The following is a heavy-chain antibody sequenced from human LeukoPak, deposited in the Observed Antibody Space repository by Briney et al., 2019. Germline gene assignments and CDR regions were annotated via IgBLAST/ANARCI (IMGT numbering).Heavy chain of an antibody. J-gene: IGHJ4*02. V-gene: IGHV4-59*01. CDR2: IYYSGST. D-gene: IGHD5-12*01. Sequence: SETLSLTCTVSGGSISSYYWSWIRQPPGKGLESIGYIYYSGSTNSNPSLKSRVTISVDTSKNQFSLKLSSVTAADTAVYYCARARSLRFGALDYWGQGTLVTVSS. CDR3: ARARSLRFGALDY. CDR1: GGSISSYY.